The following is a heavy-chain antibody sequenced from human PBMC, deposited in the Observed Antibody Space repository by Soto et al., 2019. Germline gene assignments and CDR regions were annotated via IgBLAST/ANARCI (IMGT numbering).Heavy chain of an antibody. CDR2: FSGSGGST. J-gene: IGHJ5*02. CDR3: AKDLRSSSWYGWFDP. CDR1: GFTFSSYA. Sequence: EVQLLESGGGLVQPGGSLRLSCAASGFTFSSYAMSWVPQPPGKGRGWVSAFSGSGGSTYYADSVKGRFTISRDNSKNTLYLQMNSLRAEDTAVYYCAKDLRSSSWYGWFDPWGQGTLVTVSS. D-gene: IGHD6-13*01. V-gene: IGHV3-23*01.